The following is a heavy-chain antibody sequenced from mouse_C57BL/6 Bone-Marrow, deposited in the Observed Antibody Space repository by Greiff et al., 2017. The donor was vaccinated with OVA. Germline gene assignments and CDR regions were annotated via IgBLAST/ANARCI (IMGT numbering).Heavy chain of an antibody. Sequence: QVQLQQPGAELVKPGASVKMSCKASGYTFTSYWMQWVKQRPGKGLEWIGEIDPSDSYTNYNQKFKGKATLTVDTSSSTAYLQLSSLTSEDSAVYYCARKDNWYWFAYWGQGTLVTVSA. J-gene: IGHJ3*01. V-gene: IGHV1-50*01. CDR1: GYTFTSYW. D-gene: IGHD4-1*01. CDR2: IDPSDSYT. CDR3: ARKDNWYWFAY.